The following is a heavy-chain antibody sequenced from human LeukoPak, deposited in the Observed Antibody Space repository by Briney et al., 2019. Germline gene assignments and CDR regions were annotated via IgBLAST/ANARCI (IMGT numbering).Heavy chain of an antibody. CDR3: ARGGTLFTYFDS. CDR1: GGSTSDYY. V-gene: IGHV4-4*07. J-gene: IGHJ4*02. D-gene: IGHD3-10*02. Sequence: PSETLSLTCSVSGGSTSDYYWNWIRQPAGQGLEWLGRIYYTGNTAYNPSLESRLTMSLDTAKNQFSLKVTSVTAADTAVYYFARGGTLFTYFDSWGQGTLVTVSS. CDR2: IYYTGNT.